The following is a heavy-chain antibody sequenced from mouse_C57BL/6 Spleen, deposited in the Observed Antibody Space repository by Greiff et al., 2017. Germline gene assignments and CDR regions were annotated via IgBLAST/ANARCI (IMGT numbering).Heavy chain of an antibody. CDR2: IRSKSSNYAT. V-gene: IGHV10-3*01. CDR1: GFTFNTYA. Sequence: EVQGVESGGGLVQPKGSLKLSCAASGFTFNTYAMHWVRQAPGKGLEWVARIRSKSSNYATYYADSVKDRFTISRDDSQSMLYLQMNNLRTEDTAMYYCVRDKGGPSYYAMDYWGQGTSVTVSS. J-gene: IGHJ4*01. D-gene: IGHD1-1*02. CDR3: VRDKGGPSYYAMDY.